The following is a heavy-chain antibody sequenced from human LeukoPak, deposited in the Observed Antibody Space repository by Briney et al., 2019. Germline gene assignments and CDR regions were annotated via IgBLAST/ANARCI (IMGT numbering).Heavy chain of an antibody. V-gene: IGHV4-4*02. CDR1: GGSISSSNW. CDR3: ARRGYYGSGSYYNWGYRAFDI. J-gene: IGHJ3*02. Sequence: SGTLSLTCAVSGGSISSSNWWSWVRQPPGKGLEWIGEIYHSGSTNYNPSLKSRVTISVDTSKNQFSLKLSSVTAADTAVYYCARRGYYGSGSYYNWGYRAFDIWGQGTMVTVSS. D-gene: IGHD3-10*01. CDR2: IYHSGST.